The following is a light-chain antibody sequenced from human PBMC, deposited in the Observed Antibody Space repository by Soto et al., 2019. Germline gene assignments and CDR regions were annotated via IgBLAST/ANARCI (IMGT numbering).Light chain of an antibody. CDR1: QGISSY. CDR2: SAS. Sequence: DIRMTQSPSSLSPSVGARVTITCRASQGISSYLAWYQQKPGKAPDLLIYSASTLQSGVPSRFSGSGSETEFSLTIRALQPEDVATYYCQQLSRYPLTFGGGTKVDIK. V-gene: IGKV1-9*01. J-gene: IGKJ4*01. CDR3: QQLSRYPLT.